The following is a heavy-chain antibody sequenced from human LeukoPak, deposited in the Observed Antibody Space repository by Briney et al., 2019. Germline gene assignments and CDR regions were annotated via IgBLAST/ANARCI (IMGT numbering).Heavy chain of an antibody. CDR3: ARGRTYYYDSSGYHFDY. V-gene: IGHV4-39*07. CDR2: IYYSGNT. Sequence: SETLSLTCAVSGGSISSSSYYWGWIRQPPGKGLEWIGNIYYSGNTYYNPSLKSRVTISVDTSKNQFSLKLSSVTAADTAVYYCARGRTYYYDSSGYHFDYWGQGTLVTVSS. CDR1: GGSISSSSYY. J-gene: IGHJ4*02. D-gene: IGHD3-22*01.